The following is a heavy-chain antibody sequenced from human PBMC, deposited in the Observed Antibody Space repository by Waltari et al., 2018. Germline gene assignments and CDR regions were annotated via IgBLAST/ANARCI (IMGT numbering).Heavy chain of an antibody. CDR2: VIPIFGTS. CDR1: GGTFSSYA. J-gene: IGHJ3*02. CDR3: ARWGDYYDSSGLKLHAFDI. V-gene: IGHV1-69*05. Sequence: QVQLVQSGAEVKKPGSSVKVSCKASGGTFSSYAISWVRQAHGQGLAWTGGVIPIFGTSTDAQKFQGRVPMTTDESTSTAYRELSSLRSEDTAVYYCARWGDYYDSSGLKLHAFDIWGQGTMVTVSS. D-gene: IGHD3-22*01.